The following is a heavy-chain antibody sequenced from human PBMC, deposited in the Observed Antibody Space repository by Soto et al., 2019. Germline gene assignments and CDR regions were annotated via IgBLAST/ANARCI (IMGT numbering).Heavy chain of an antibody. CDR1: AFSLSTNGVG. J-gene: IGHJ4*02. D-gene: IGHD2-8*01. V-gene: IGHV2-5*01. CDR3: VHTVMVHTITGGHYFDH. CDR2: IYWNEDK. Sequence: GSGPTLVNPTQTLTLTCTFSAFSLSTNGVGVGWIRQPPGKPLEWLAVIYWNEDKRYSRSLKSRLSITKDTSKNQVVLTMTTMDPVDTATYYCVHTVMVHTITGGHYFDHWGPGILVTVSS.